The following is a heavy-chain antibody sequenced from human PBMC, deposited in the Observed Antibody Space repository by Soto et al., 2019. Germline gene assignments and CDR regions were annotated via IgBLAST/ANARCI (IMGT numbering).Heavy chain of an antibody. J-gene: IGHJ5*02. CDR2: LYWDDDK. D-gene: IGHD3-10*01. V-gene: IGHV2-5*02. Sequence: QITLKESGPTLVKPTQTLTLTCTFSGFSLSTSGAGVGWIRQPPGKALEWLALLYWDDDKRYSPSLKSRLTITKDHSRHQVVMTMSTMDPVDTATYYCLSGSFPSWFDPWGQGTLVTVSS. CDR3: LSGSFPSWFDP. CDR1: GFSLSTSGAG.